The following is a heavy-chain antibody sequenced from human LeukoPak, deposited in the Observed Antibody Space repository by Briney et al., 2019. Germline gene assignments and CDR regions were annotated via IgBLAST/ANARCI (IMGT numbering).Heavy chain of an antibody. D-gene: IGHD2-21*02. J-gene: IGHJ6*03. CDR2: INPNSGGT. Sequence: ASVKVSCKTSGYTFTNYGINWVRQAPGQGLEWMGWINPNSGGTNYAQKFQGRVTMTRDTSISTAYMELSRLRSDDTAVYYCARVESTAYYYMDVWGKGTTVTVSS. CDR3: ARVESTAYYYMDV. CDR1: GYTFTNYG. V-gene: IGHV1-2*02.